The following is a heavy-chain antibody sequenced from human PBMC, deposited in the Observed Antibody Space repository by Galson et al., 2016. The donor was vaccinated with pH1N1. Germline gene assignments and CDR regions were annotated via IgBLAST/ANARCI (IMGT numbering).Heavy chain of an antibody. J-gene: IGHJ4*02. V-gene: IGHV3-23*01. D-gene: IGHD6-19*01. CDR2: ITGSGATT. CDR1: GFTFSDYA. Sequence: SLRLSCAASGFTFSDYAMSWVRQPTRKGLEWVSGITGSGATTYYTGSVKGRFKISRDNSKKTLYLQMNSLRVEDTAFYYCAKAPFVNIAVAGSEPFDYWGQGTLVTVSS. CDR3: AKAPFVNIAVAGSEPFDY.